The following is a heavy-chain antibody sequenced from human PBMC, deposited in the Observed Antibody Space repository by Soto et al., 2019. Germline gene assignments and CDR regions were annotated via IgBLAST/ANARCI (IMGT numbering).Heavy chain of an antibody. Sequence: SETLSLTCTASGGSISSSSYYWGWIRQPPGKGREWNGRIYYSGSTYYNPSLNRRATISVDTSKNQFSLKLSSVTAADTALYYCSIQHVPGRQPSSFDIWGQGKMVTVPS. V-gene: IGHV4-39*01. J-gene: IGHJ3*02. CDR1: GGSISSSSYY. D-gene: IGHD2-15*01. CDR2: IYYSGST. CDR3: SIQHVPGRQPSSFDI.